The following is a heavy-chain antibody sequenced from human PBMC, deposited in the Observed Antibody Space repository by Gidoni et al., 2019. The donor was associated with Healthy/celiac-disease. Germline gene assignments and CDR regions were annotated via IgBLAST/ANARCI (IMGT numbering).Heavy chain of an antibody. CDR1: GYSISSGYY. D-gene: IGHD3-22*01. CDR2: IHHSGST. Sequence: QVQLQESGPGLVKPSETLSLTCAVSGYSISSGYYWGWSRQPPWKGLAWIGSIHHSGSTYYNPSLKSRVTISVDTSKNQCSLKLSSVTAADTAVYYCARDIRYYDSSGYYYGWGQGTLVTVSS. CDR3: ARDIRYYDSSGYYYG. J-gene: IGHJ4*02. V-gene: IGHV4-38-2*02.